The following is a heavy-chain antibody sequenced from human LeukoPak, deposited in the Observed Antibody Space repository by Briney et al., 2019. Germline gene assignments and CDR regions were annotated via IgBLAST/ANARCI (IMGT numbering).Heavy chain of an antibody. D-gene: IGHD2-2*02. CDR1: GGSFSGYY. V-gene: IGHV4-34*01. CDR2: INHSGST. CDR3: ARGVGYCSSTSCYRGPYDASDI. J-gene: IGHJ3*02. Sequence: PSETLSLTCAVYGGSFSGYYWSWIRQPPGKGLEWIGEINHSGSTNYNPSLKSRVTISVDTSKNQFSLKLSSVTAADTAVYYCARGVGYCSSTSCYRGPYDASDIWGQGTMVTVSS.